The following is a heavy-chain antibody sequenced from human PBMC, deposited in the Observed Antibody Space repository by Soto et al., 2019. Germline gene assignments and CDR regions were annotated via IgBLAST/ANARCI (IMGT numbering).Heavy chain of an antibody. CDR1: GFTVSSNY. V-gene: IGHV3-53*04. D-gene: IGHD5-12*01. Sequence: EVQLVESGGGLVQPGGSLRLSCAASGFTVSSNYMSWVRQAPGKGLEWVSVIYSGGSTYYADSVKGRFTISRHNSKNTLYLQMNSLRAEDTAVYYCARGGDYSGSMTELGYWGQGTLVTVSS. J-gene: IGHJ4*02. CDR3: ARGGDYSGSMTELGY. CDR2: IYSGGST.